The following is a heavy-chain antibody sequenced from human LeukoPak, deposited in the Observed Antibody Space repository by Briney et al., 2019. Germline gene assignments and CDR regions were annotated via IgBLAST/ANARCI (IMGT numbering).Heavy chain of an antibody. CDR2: INHSGST. CDR1: GGSISSYY. D-gene: IGHD4-11*01. V-gene: IGHV4-34*01. Sequence: SETLSLTCTVSGGSISSYYWSWIRQPPGKGLEWIGEINHSGSTNYNPSLKSRVTISVDTSKNQFSLKLSSVTAADTAVYYCAKRKAYSSSAFDIWGQGTMVTVSS. J-gene: IGHJ3*02. CDR3: AKRKAYSSSAFDI.